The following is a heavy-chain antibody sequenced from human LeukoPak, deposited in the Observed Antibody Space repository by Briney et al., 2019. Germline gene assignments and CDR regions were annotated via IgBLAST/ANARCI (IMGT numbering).Heavy chain of an antibody. CDR1: GYTFTSYG. CDR2: INPNSGGT. V-gene: IGHV1-2*02. J-gene: IGHJ3*02. D-gene: IGHD3-3*01. CDR3: ARGPRITIFGVVMADDAFDI. Sequence: ASVKVSCKASGYTFTSYGISWVRQAPGQGLEWMGWINPNSGGTDYAQKFQGRVTMTRDTSSSTAYMELSRLRFDDTVVYYCARGPRITIFGVVMADDAFDIWGQGTMVTVPS.